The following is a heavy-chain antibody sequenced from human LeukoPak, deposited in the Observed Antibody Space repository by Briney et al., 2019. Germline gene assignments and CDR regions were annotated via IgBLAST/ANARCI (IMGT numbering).Heavy chain of an antibody. V-gene: IGHV1-46*01. Sequence: GASVKVSCKASGYTFTGYYMHWVRQAPGQGLEWMGIINPSGGSTSYAQKFQGRVTMTRNTSISTAYMELSSLRSEDTAVYYCARAVRAYYYGSGIWDYYYYYMDVWGKGTTVTISS. J-gene: IGHJ6*03. D-gene: IGHD3-10*01. CDR2: INPSGGST. CDR1: GYTFTGYY. CDR3: ARAVRAYYYGSGIWDYYYYYMDV.